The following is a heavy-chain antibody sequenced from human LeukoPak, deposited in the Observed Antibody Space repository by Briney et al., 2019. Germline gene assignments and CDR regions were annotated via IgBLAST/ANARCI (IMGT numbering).Heavy chain of an antibody. V-gene: IGHV1-8*01. D-gene: IGHD6-6*01. Sequence: ASVKVSCKASGYTFTSYDINWVRQATGQGLEWMGWMNPNSGNTGYAQKFQGRVTMTRDMSTSTVYMELSSLRSEDTAVYYCARSLAARLLDYWGQGTLVTVSS. CDR2: MNPNSGNT. J-gene: IGHJ4*02. CDR3: ARSLAARLLDY. CDR1: GYTFTSYD.